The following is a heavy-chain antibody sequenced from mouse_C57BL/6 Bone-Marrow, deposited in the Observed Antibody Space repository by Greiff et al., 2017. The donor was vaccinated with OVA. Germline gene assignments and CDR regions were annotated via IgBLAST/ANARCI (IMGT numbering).Heavy chain of an antibody. CDR1: GFSLTSYG. V-gene: IGHV2-6-1*01. CDR2: LWSDGST. CDR3: ARHYVSSSWYFDV. D-gene: IGHD1-1*01. J-gene: IGHJ1*03. Sequence: VKLVESGPGLVAPSQSLSITCTVSGFSLTSYGVHWVRQPPGKGLEWLVVLWSDGSTTYNSALKSRLSINKDNSKSQVFLKMNSLQTDDTAMYYCARHYVSSSWYFDVWGTGTTVTVSS.